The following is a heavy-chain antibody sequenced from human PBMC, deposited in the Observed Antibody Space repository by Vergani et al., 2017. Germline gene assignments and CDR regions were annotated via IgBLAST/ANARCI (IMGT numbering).Heavy chain of an antibody. CDR1: GASIRSSNYY. D-gene: IGHD6-19*01. Sequence: QLQLQESGPGLVKPSATLSRTCSVSGASIRSSNYYWGWIRQPPGKGLEWIASIYYSGSTYYNPSLKSRVTISVDTSKNQFSLKLSSVTAADTAVYFCARHSXVEWLVKLGWIDPWGQGILVTVSS. CDR3: ARHSXVEWLVKLGWIDP. CDR2: IYYSGST. V-gene: IGHV4-39*01. J-gene: IGHJ5*02.